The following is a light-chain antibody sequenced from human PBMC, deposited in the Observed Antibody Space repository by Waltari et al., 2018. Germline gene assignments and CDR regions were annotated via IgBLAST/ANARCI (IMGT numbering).Light chain of an antibody. Sequence: QSVLPQPPSASGTPGQRVTMLCSGSSSTIGVKYVYWYQQLPGPAPTPLLYRNNERPSGVPDRFSGSKSGTSASLAINGLRSEDEADYYCAAWDDRLSAWVFGGRTKLTVL. CDR1: SSTIGVKY. V-gene: IGLV1-47*01. CDR3: AAWDDRLSAWV. CDR2: RNN. J-gene: IGLJ3*02.